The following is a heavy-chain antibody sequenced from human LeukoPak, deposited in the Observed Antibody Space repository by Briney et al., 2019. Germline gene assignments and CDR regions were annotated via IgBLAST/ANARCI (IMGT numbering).Heavy chain of an antibody. CDR3: AKDRRLRYYYDSSGFDY. J-gene: IGHJ4*02. Sequence: GGPLRLSCAASGFTFSNYGMHWVRQAPGKGLEWVAVIYYDGSNKYYADSVKGRFTISRDNSKNTLYLQMNSLRAEDTAVYYCAKDRRLRYYYDSSGFDYWGQGTLVTVSS. CDR1: GFTFSNYG. D-gene: IGHD3-22*01. CDR2: IYYDGSNK. V-gene: IGHV3-30*02.